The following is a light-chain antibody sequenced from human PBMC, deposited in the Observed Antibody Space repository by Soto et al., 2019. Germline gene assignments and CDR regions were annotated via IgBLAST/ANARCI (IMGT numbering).Light chain of an antibody. Sequence: DLQMTQAPSALSASVGDSVTITCXASQDISDVLNWYQQQPGKAPKVLIYDASKLQTGVPSRFSGRGSGKDFTFTISSLQPDDSGTYYCQQFYDLPITFGQATRLEI. V-gene: IGKV1-33*01. CDR3: QQFYDLPIT. CDR1: QDISDV. J-gene: IGKJ5*01. CDR2: DAS.